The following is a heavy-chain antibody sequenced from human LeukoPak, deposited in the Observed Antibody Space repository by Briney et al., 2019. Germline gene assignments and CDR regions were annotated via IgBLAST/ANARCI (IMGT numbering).Heavy chain of an antibody. V-gene: IGHV4-38-2*02. J-gene: IGHJ6*03. CDR2: GHHSGST. CDR1: GYSISSNYY. D-gene: IGHD3-3*01. CDR3: ARDGSRGGFWSGSSLHSMDV. Sequence: PETLSLTCTVSGYSISSNYYWGWVRQPPGKGLEWIGSGHHSGSTFYNPSLKSRVTISVDTSKNQFSLKVTYVTAADTAVYYCARDGSRGGFWSGSSLHSMDVWGKGTTVTVSS.